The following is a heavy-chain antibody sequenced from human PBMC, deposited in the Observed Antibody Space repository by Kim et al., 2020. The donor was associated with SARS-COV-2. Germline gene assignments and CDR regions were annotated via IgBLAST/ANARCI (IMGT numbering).Heavy chain of an antibody. Sequence: SETLSLTCAVYGGSFSGYYWSWIRQPPGKGLEWIGEINHSGSTNYNPSLKSRVTISVDTSKNQFSLKLSSVTAADTAVYYCARQYDFWSGYYFDYWGQGTLVTVSS. V-gene: IGHV4-34*01. CDR2: INHSGST. CDR3: ARQYDFWSGYYFDY. CDR1: GGSFSGYY. J-gene: IGHJ4*02. D-gene: IGHD3-3*01.